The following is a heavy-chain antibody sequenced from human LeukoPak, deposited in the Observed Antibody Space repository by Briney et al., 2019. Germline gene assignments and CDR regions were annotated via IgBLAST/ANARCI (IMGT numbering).Heavy chain of an antibody. Sequence: GESLKISCKGSGYSFTSYWIGWVRQMPGKGLEWMGIIYPGDSDTRYSPSFQGQVTISADKSISTAYLQWSSLKASDTAMYYCAGPKTRITIFGVVNDWGQGTLVTVSS. CDR1: GYSFTSYW. V-gene: IGHV5-51*01. CDR3: AGPKTRITIFGVVND. J-gene: IGHJ4*02. CDR2: IYPGDSDT. D-gene: IGHD3-3*01.